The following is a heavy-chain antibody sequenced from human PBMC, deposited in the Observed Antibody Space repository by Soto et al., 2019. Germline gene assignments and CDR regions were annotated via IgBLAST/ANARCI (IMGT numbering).Heavy chain of an antibody. Sequence: QVQLQESGPGLVKPSQTLSLTCTVSGGSISSGGYSWSWIRQPPGKGLEWIGYIYYSGSTYYNPCLTSRVTISVDTSANQLSLTLSSVTAADTAVYYCARDHYYDSSGDSPRMYGMDVWGQGTTVTVSS. D-gene: IGHD3-22*01. CDR3: ARDHYYDSSGDSPRMYGMDV. CDR2: IYYSGST. V-gene: IGHV4-31*03. J-gene: IGHJ6*02. CDR1: GGSISSGGYS.